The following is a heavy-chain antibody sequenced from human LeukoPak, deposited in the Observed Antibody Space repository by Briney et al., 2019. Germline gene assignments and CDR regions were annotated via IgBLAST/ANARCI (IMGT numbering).Heavy chain of an antibody. V-gene: IGHV4-30-4*01. Sequence: SETLSLTCTVSGGSISSGDYYWSWIRQPPGKGLEWIGYIYYSGSTYYNPSLKSRVTISVDTSKNQFSLKRSSVTAADTAVYYCARDRFLVTFDIWGQGTMVTVSS. D-gene: IGHD2/OR15-2a*01. J-gene: IGHJ3*02. CDR3: ARDRFLVTFDI. CDR2: IYYSGST. CDR1: GGSISSGDYY.